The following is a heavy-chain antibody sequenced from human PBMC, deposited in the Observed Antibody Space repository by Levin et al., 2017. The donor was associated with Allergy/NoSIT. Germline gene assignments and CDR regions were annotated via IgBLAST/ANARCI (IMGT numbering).Heavy chain of an antibody. CDR1: GFTFDDYG. Sequence: GESLKISCAASGFTFDDYGMSWVRQAPGKGLEWVSGINWNGGSTGYTDSVKGRFTISRDNAKNSLYLQMNSLRAEDTALYYCARAKRKYNWNDAGDWGQGTLVTVSS. D-gene: IGHD1-20*01. V-gene: IGHV3-20*04. CDR2: INWNGGST. CDR3: ARAKRKYNWNDAGD. J-gene: IGHJ4*02.